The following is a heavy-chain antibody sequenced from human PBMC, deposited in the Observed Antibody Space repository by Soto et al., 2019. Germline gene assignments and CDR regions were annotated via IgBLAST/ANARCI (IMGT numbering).Heavy chain of an antibody. Sequence: EVQLVESGGGLVQPGRSLRLSCAASGFSFDEYAMHWVRQAPGKGLEWVSGVSWNSGTMGYGDSVRGRFAISRDNAKNSLYLQRNSLTTEDTALYYCAKGFCSSTRCLTYSYMDVWGKGTTVTVSS. CDR3: AKGFCSSTRCLTYSYMDV. D-gene: IGHD2-2*01. CDR2: VSWNSGTM. CDR1: GFSFDEYA. V-gene: IGHV3-9*01. J-gene: IGHJ6*03.